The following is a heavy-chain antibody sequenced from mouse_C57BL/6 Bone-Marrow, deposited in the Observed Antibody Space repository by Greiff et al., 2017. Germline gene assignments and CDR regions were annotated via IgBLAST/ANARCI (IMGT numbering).Heavy chain of an antibody. V-gene: IGHV1-19*01. D-gene: IGHD1-1*01. CDR1: GYTFTDYY. CDR3: ARILFYYYGFAY. CDR2: INPYNGGT. Sequence: EVQLQESGPVLVKPGASVKMSCKASGYTFTDYYMNWVKQSHGKSLEWIGVINPYNGGTSYNPKFKGKATLTVDQSSSTAYMEHNSLTSEDSAVYYCARILFYYYGFAYWGQGTLVTVSA. J-gene: IGHJ3*01.